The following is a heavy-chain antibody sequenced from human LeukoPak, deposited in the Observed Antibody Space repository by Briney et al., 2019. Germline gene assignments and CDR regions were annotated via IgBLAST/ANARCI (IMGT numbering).Heavy chain of an antibody. CDR1: GGSISSSSYY. V-gene: IGHV4-39*07. Sequence: PSETLSLTCTVSGGSISSSSYYWGWIRQPPGKGLEWIGSIYYSGSTYYNPSLKSRVTISVDTSKNQFSLKLSSVTAADTAVYYCASLFRGSLYWGQGTLVTVSS. J-gene: IGHJ4*02. CDR3: ASLFRGSLY. CDR2: IYYSGST. D-gene: IGHD2-21*01.